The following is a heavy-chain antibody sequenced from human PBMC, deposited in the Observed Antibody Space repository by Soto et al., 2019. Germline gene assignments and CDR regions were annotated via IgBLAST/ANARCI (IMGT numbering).Heavy chain of an antibody. J-gene: IGHJ6*02. Sequence: QVQLVESGGTVIQPGRSLRLSCAASGFTFSNYGMHWVRQAPGTGLEWVAVISRDENIKAYTDSVKGRFSISRDNSKNTLYLQMNSLKPEDTAVYYCAKLSGSAWHHYYYGMDVWGQGTTVTVSS. D-gene: IGHD6-19*01. CDR2: ISRDENIK. CDR3: AKLSGSAWHHYYYGMDV. CDR1: GFTFSNYG. V-gene: IGHV3-30*18.